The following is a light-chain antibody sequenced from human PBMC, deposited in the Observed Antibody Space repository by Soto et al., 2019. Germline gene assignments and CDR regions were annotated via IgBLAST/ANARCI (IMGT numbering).Light chain of an antibody. CDR1: SGHSNYA. V-gene: IGLV4-69*01. CDR3: QTWGTGIQI. Sequence: QSVLTQSPSASASLGASVKLTCTLSSGHSNYAIAWHQQQPEKGPRYLMNLNSDGSHSKGDGIPDRFSGSSSGAERYLTISSLQSEDEADYYCQTWGTGIQIFGGGTKVTVL. J-gene: IGLJ2*01. CDR2: LNSDGSH.